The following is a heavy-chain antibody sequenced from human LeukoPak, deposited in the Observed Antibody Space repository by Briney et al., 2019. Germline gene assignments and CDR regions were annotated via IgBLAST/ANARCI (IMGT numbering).Heavy chain of an antibody. J-gene: IGHJ4*02. CDR3: ARHRDCSSGACYPDY. V-gene: IGHV5-10-1*01. CDR1: GYSFTSHW. D-gene: IGHD2-15*01. CDR2: IAPSGSYT. Sequence: GESLKISCKGSGYSFTSHWISWVRQMPGKGLEWMGRIAPSGSYTNYRPSFQGHVTISADKSISTAYLQWSSLKASDTAMYYCARHRDCSSGACYPDYWGQGTLVTVSS.